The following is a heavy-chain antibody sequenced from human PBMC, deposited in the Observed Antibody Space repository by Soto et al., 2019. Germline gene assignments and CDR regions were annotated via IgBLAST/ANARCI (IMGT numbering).Heavy chain of an antibody. CDR2: IYYSGST. CDR1: GGSISSYY. D-gene: IGHD3-22*01. V-gene: IGHV4-59*01. CDR3: ARASPDYYDSSGYPTGFDP. Sequence: PSETLSLTCTVSGGSISSYYWSWIRQPPGKGLEWIGYIYYSGSTNYNPPLKSRVTISVDTSKNQFSLKLSSVTAADTAVYYCARASPDYYDSSGYPTGFDPWGQGTLVTVSS. J-gene: IGHJ5*02.